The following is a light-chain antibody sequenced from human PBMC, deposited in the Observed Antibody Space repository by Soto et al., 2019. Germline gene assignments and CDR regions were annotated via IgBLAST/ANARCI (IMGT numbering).Light chain of an antibody. CDR2: EVS. Sequence: QSALTQPASVSGSPGQSITISCTGTSSDVGSYDLVSWYQQHPGKAPKLMIYEVSKRPSGVSNRFSGSKSGNTASLTITGRQAEDEADYYCCSYASSNTYVFGTGTKLTVL. CDR1: SSDVGSYDL. J-gene: IGLJ1*01. V-gene: IGLV2-23*02. CDR3: CSYASSNTYV.